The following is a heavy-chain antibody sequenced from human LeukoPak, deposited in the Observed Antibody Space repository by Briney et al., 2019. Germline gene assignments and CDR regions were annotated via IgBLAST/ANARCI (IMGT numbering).Heavy chain of an antibody. V-gene: IGHV3-21*01. J-gene: IGHJ6*03. CDR3: VRDGAGIAAADYYMDV. D-gene: IGHD6-13*01. Sequence: GGSLRLSCAASGFTFSSYSMNWVRQAPGKGLEWVSSISSSSSYIYYADSVKGRFTISRDNAKNSLYLQMNSLRAEDTAVYYCVRDGAGIAAADYYMDVWGKGTTVTVSS. CDR1: GFTFSSYS. CDR2: ISSSSSYI.